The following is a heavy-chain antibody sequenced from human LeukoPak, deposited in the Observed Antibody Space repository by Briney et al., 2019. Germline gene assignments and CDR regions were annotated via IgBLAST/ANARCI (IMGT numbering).Heavy chain of an antibody. CDR3: ARDSETETGWYYYGMDV. D-gene: IGHD1-1*01. V-gene: IGHV3-30*03. J-gene: IGHJ6*02. CDR2: ISYDGSNN. CDR1: GFTFSSYG. Sequence: GRSLRLSCAASGFTFSSYGMHWVRQAPGKGLEWVAVISYDGSNNYYADSVKGRFTISRDNSKNTLYLQMNSLRAEDTAVYYCARDSETETGWYYYGMDVWGQGTTVTVSS.